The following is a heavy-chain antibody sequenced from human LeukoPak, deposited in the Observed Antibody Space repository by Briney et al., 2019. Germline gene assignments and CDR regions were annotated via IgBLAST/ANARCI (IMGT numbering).Heavy chain of an antibody. J-gene: IGHJ4*02. D-gene: IGHD5-18*01. CDR3: ARQVDTTMALPDY. V-gene: IGHV1-18*01. CDR2: ISTYNDNT. Sequence: ASVTVSCKASGYTFTTYGVTWVRQAPGQRLEWMGWISTYNDNTNYAQKFQGRVTMTTDTSMSTVYMELRSLTSDDTAIYYCARQVDTTMALPDYWGQGTLVTVSS. CDR1: GYTFTTYG.